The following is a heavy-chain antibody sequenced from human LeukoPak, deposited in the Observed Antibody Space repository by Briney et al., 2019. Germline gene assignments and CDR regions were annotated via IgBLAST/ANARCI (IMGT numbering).Heavy chain of an antibody. CDR3: ARGGGYCSSTSCLPLDY. CDR1: GGSISSGDYY. Sequence: SQTLSLTCTDSGGSISSGDYYWSWIRQPPGKGLEWIGYIYYSGSTYYNPSLKSRVTISVDTSKNQFSLKLSSVTAADTAVYYCARGGGYCSSTSCLPLDYWGQGTLVTVSS. CDR2: IYYSGST. J-gene: IGHJ4*02. D-gene: IGHD2-2*01. V-gene: IGHV4-30-4*08.